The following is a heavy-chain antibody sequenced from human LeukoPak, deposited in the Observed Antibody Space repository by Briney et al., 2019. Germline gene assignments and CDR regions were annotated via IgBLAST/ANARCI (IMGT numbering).Heavy chain of an antibody. V-gene: IGHV3-21*01. D-gene: IGHD3-16*01. CDR1: GFTFSNYN. J-gene: IGHJ4*02. Sequence: PGGSLRLSCVASGFTFSNYNINWVRQAPGKGLEWVSSISSGSSYIYYADSVKGRFTISRDNAKNSLYLQMNSLRAEDTAVYYCAKDPSTYYDYVWGTSTDYWGQGTLVTVSS. CDR3: AKDPSTYYDYVWGTSTDY. CDR2: ISSGSSYI.